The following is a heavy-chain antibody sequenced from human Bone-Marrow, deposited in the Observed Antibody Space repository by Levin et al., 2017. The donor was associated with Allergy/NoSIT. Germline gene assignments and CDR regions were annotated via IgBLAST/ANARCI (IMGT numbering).Heavy chain of an antibody. CDR1: GFTFSNAW. CDR2: IKSKTDGGTT. V-gene: IGHV3-15*01. CDR3: ASGLYYYYGMDV. D-gene: IGHD5-12*01. Sequence: PGESLKISCAASGFTFSNAWMSWVRQAPGKGLEWVGRIKSKTDGGTTDYAAPVKGRFTISRDDSKNTLYLQMNSLKTEDTAVYYCASGLYYYYGMDVWGQGTTVTVSS. J-gene: IGHJ6*02.